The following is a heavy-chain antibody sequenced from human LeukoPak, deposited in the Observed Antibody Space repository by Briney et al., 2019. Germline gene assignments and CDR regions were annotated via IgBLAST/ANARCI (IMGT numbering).Heavy chain of an antibody. V-gene: IGHV4-34*01. J-gene: IGHJ6*03. CDR1: GGSFSGYY. CDR2: INHSGST. CDR3: AREMVAYYYYYYYMDV. Sequence: SETPSLTCAVYGGSFSGYYWSWIRQPPGKGLEWIGEINHSGSTNYNPSLKSRVTISVDTSKNQFSLKLSSVTAADTAVYYCAREMVAYYYYYYYMDVWGKGTTVTVSS. D-gene: IGHD2-8*01.